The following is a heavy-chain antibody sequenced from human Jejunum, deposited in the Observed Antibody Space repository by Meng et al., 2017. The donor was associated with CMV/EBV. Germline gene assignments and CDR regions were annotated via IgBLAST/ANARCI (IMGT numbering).Heavy chain of an antibody. CDR1: GFSLSISGVG. V-gene: IGHV2-5*02. CDR3: THRPMTSAYYYFDY. CDR2: IYWDDDK. D-gene: IGHD3-22*01. Sequence: QINLKESGPTLDTPTQTRTLTFTFSGFSLSISGVGVGCIRQPPGKALEWLALIYWDDDKRYSPSLKSRLTITKDTSKNQVVLTMTNMDPVDTATYYCTHRPMTSAYYYFDYWGQGTLVTVSS. J-gene: IGHJ4*02.